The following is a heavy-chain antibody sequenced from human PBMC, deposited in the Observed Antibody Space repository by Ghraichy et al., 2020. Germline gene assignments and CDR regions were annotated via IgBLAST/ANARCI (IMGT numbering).Heavy chain of an antibody. D-gene: IGHD1-26*01. Sequence: SQTLSLTCSGSGAAISRNTYDWGWIRQPPGKGLEWIGNIYYSGGTNYNPSLKSRVTISLDTSKNQISLNLSSVTAADTAVYYCAREEWELRLWGQGTLVTISS. CDR1: GAAISRNTYD. J-gene: IGHJ4*02. CDR3: AREEWELRL. V-gene: IGHV4-39*02. CDR2: IYYSGGT.